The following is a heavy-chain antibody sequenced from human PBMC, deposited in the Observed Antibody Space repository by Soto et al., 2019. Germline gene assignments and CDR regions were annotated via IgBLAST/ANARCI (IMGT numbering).Heavy chain of an antibody. D-gene: IGHD6-19*01. CDR1: GGTFSTYA. Sequence: QEQLVQSGAEVKKPGSSVKVSCKVSGGTFSTYAISWVRQAPGQGLEWMGGIIPIFNTAKYAQKFQGRVTITADKSTSTAHMELSSLRSEDTAVYYCARQMVHSGWYYGSWFDPWGQGTLVTVSS. V-gene: IGHV1-69*06. CDR2: IIPIFNTA. J-gene: IGHJ5*02. CDR3: ARQMVHSGWYYGSWFDP.